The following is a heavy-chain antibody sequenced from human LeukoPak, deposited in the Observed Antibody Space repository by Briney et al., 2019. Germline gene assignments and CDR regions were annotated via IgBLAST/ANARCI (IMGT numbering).Heavy chain of an antibody. CDR2: IYSGGST. CDR3: ARDRAVAGFRFDY. Sequence: GGSLRLSCAASGFTVSSNYMSWVRQAPGKGLEWVSVIYSGGSTYYADSVKGRFTISRDNSKNTLCLQMNSLRAEDTAVYYCARDRAVAGFRFDYWGQGALVTVSS. V-gene: IGHV3-53*01. J-gene: IGHJ4*02. D-gene: IGHD6-19*01. CDR1: GFTVSSNY.